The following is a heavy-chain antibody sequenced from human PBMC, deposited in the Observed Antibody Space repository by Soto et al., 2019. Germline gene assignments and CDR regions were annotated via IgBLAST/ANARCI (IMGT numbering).Heavy chain of an antibody. Sequence: QVQLQESGPGLVKPSQTLSLTCTVSGGSISSGDYYWSWIRQPPGKGLEWIGYIYYSGSTYYNPSLKSRVTISVDTSKNQFSLKLSSVTAADTAVYYCARDRGYYTFDYYYGMDVWGQGTTVTVSS. CDR1: GGSISSGDYY. D-gene: IGHD3-3*01. V-gene: IGHV4-30-4*01. CDR2: IYYSGST. J-gene: IGHJ6*02. CDR3: ARDRGYYTFDYYYGMDV.